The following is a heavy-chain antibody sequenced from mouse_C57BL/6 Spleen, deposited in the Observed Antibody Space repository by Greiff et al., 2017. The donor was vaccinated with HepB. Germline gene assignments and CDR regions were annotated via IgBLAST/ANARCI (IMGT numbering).Heavy chain of an antibody. CDR1: GFTFTDYY. CDR3: ARYTPRYSNYDY. D-gene: IGHD2-5*01. J-gene: IGHJ2*01. CDR2: IRNKANGYTT. Sequence: EVMLVESGGGLVQPGGSLSLSCAASGFTFTDYYMSWVRQPPGKALEWLGFIRNKANGYTTEYSASVKGRFTISRDNSQSILYLQMNALRAEDSATYYCARYTPRYSNYDYWGQGTTLTVSS. V-gene: IGHV7-3*01.